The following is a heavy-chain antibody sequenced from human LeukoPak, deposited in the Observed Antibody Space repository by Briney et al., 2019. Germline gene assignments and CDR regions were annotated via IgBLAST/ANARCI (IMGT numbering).Heavy chain of an antibody. D-gene: IGHD3-10*01. Sequence: SETLSLTCTVSGGSISSYYWSWIRQPPGKGLEWIGYIYYSGSTNYNPSLKSRVTISVDTSKNQFSLKLSSVTAADTAVYYCARRTQVLLWFGGLLDYWGQGTLVTVSS. J-gene: IGHJ4*02. CDR2: IYYSGST. V-gene: IGHV4-59*12. CDR1: GGSISSYY. CDR3: ARRTQVLLWFGGLLDY.